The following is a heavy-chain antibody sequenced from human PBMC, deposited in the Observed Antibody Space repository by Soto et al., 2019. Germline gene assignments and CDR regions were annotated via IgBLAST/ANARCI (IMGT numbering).Heavy chain of an antibody. D-gene: IGHD6-13*01. CDR2: IIPIFGTA. CDR1: GGTFSSYA. CDR3: ARDGRQQLVYGMDV. J-gene: IGHJ6*02. Sequence: SVKVSCKASGGTFSSYAISWVRQAPGQGLEWIGGIIPIFGTANYAQKFQGRVTITADESTSTAYMELSSLRSEDTAVYYCARDGRQQLVYGMDVWGQGTTVTVSS. V-gene: IGHV1-69*13.